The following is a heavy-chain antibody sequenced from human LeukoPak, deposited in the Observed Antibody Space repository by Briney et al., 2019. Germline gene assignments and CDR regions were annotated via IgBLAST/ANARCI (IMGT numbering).Heavy chain of an antibody. CDR2: IYSGGST. CDR3: ARNGNNGDGNNYYYYMDV. CDR1: GFTVSSNY. Sequence: GGSLRLSCAASGFTVSSNYMSWVRQAPGKGLEWVSVIYSGGSTYYADSVKGRFTISRDNSKNTLYLQMNSLRAEDTAVYYCARNGNNGDGNNYYYYMDVWGKGTTVTVSS. J-gene: IGHJ6*03. V-gene: IGHV3-53*01. D-gene: IGHD1/OR15-1a*01.